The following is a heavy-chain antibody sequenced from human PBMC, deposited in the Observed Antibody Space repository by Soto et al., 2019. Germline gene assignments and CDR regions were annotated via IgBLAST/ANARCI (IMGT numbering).Heavy chain of an antibody. CDR3: ARSYVVVPAAIDY. CDR2: INHRGST. D-gene: IGHD2-2*01. V-gene: IGHV4-34*01. J-gene: IGHJ4*02. Sequence: SETLSLTCAVNGGSFSGYYWSWIRQPPGKGLEWIGEINHRGSTNYNPSLKSLVTISVDTSKNQFSLKLSSVTAADTAVYYCARSYVVVPAAIDYWGQGTLVTVSS. CDR1: GGSFSGYY.